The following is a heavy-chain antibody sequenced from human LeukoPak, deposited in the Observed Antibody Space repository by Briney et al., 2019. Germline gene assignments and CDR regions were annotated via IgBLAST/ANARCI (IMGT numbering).Heavy chain of an antibody. Sequence: GGSLRLSCAASGFTVSSNYMSWVRQAPGKGLEWVSVIYSGGSTYYADSVKGRFTISRDNSKNTLYLQMNSLRAEDTAVYYCARDNYDSSGPDLHRNYYYYYMDVWGKGTTVTISS. CDR2: IYSGGST. D-gene: IGHD3-22*01. CDR1: GFTVSSNY. V-gene: IGHV3-53*01. CDR3: ARDNYDSSGPDLHRNYYYYYMDV. J-gene: IGHJ6*03.